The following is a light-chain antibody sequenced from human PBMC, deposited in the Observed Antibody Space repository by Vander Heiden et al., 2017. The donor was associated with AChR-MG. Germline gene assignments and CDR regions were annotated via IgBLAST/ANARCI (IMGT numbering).Light chain of an antibody. J-gene: IGLJ3*02. CDR2: FNQDSDE. CDR3: MIWNSGAWV. V-gene: IGLV5-45*02. CDR1: RCLNVGTYR. Sequence: QAVLPQPSSLSASPGASASPTCTLRRCLNVGTYRLYWYQQKPGSPPQFRLRFNQDSDEQQGSGVPSHFSGSKDASANAGILLIAGRQAEDEDDYYCMIWNSGAWVFGGGTKLTVL.